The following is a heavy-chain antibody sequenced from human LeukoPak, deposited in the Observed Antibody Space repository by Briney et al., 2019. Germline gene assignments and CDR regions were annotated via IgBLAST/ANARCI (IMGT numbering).Heavy chain of an antibody. CDR2: ISYDGSNK. D-gene: IGHD3-10*01. CDR1: GFTFSSYG. J-gene: IGHJ4*02. Sequence: PGRSLRLSCAAFGFTFSSYGMHWVRQAPGKGLEWVAVISYDGSNKYYADSVKGRFTISRDNSKNTLYLQMNSLRAEDTAVYYCAKDGGHYYGSGSYSLDYWGQGTLVTVSS. V-gene: IGHV3-30*18. CDR3: AKDGGHYYGSGSYSLDY.